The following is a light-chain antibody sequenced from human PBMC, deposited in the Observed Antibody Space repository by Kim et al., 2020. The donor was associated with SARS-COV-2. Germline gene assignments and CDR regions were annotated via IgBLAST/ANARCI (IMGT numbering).Light chain of an antibody. CDR2: LNNDGSH. V-gene: IGLV4-69*01. CDR3: QTWGTGIRV. Sequence: QPVLTQSPSASASLGASVKLICTLSSGHSSNAIAWHQQQPEKGPRYLMKLNNDGSHSRGDGIPDRFSGSSSGAERYLTITSLQSEDEADYYCQTWGTGIRVFGGGTQLTVL. J-gene: IGLJ3*02. CDR1: SGHSSNA.